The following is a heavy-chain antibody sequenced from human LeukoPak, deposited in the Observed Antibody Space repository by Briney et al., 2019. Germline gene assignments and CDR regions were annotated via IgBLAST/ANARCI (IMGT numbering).Heavy chain of an antibody. J-gene: IGHJ3*01. V-gene: IGHV3-11*05. CDR3: ARDSIPGYDSSGYMVAFDL. D-gene: IGHD3-22*01. CDR2: ISSSSSYT. Sequence: GGSLRLSCAASGFTFSDYYMSWIRQAPGKGLEWVSYISSSSSYTNYADSVKGRFTISRDNAKNSLYLQMNSLRAEDTAVYYCARDSIPGYDSSGYMVAFDLWGQGTMVTVSS. CDR1: GFTFSDYY.